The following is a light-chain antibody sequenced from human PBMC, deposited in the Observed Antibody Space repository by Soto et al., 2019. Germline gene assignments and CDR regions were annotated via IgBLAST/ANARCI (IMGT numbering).Light chain of an antibody. CDR1: QRVNTN. Sequence: EIVMTQSPATLSVSPGERATLSCRASQRVNTNLAWYQQRPGQAPRLLIYGASYRATGIPARFSGSGSGTDFTLTISSLQSEDFAVYYCQQYDNWPPFTFGPGTKVDIK. V-gene: IGKV3-15*01. CDR2: GAS. CDR3: QQYDNWPPFT. J-gene: IGKJ3*01.